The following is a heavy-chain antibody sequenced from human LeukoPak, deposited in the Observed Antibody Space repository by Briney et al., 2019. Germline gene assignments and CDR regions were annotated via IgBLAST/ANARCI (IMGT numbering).Heavy chain of an antibody. CDR3: ARVTYCSSTSCPYYFDY. CDR1: GYTFTSYG. CDR2: ISAYNGNT. Sequence: VASVKVSCKASGYTFTSYGISWVRQAPGQGLEWMGWISAYNGNTNYAQKLQGRVTMTTDTSTSTAYMELRSLRSDDTAVYYCARVTYCSSTSCPYYFDYWGQGTLVTVSS. D-gene: IGHD2-2*01. V-gene: IGHV1-18*01. J-gene: IGHJ4*02.